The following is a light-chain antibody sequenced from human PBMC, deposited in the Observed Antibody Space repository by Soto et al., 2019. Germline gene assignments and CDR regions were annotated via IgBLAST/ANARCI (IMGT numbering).Light chain of an antibody. J-gene: IGLJ2*01. CDR2: ANS. V-gene: IGLV1-40*01. Sequence: QSVLTQPPSVSGAPGQRVTISCSGSSSNLGAGYDVQWYQQFPGTAPKLLIYANSARPSGVPDRFSGSKSGTSASLAITGLQAEDEADYYCQSSDPTLRTSLFGGGTKLTVL. CDR1: SSNLGAGYD. CDR3: QSSDPTLRTSL.